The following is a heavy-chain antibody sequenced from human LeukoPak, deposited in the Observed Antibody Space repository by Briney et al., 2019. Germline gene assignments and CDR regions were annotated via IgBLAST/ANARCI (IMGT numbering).Heavy chain of an antibody. D-gene: IGHD3-10*01. V-gene: IGHV3-30-3*01. CDR3: AKDVFGGIDY. Sequence: PGGSLRLSCAASGFTFSSNPMHWVRQAPGKGLEWVAVTSHDENNKYYADSVKGRFTISRDNSKNTLYLQMNSLRLEDTAVYYCAKDVFGGIDYWGQGTLVTVSS. J-gene: IGHJ4*02. CDR2: TSHDENNK. CDR1: GFTFSSNP.